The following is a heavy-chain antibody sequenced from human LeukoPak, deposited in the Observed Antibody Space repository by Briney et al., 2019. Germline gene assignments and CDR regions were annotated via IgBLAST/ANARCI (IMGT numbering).Heavy chain of an antibody. J-gene: IGHJ5*02. D-gene: IGHD2-21*01. CDR1: GSTFTWYL. V-gene: IGHV1-46*01. Sequence: ASVKVSCKTYGSTFTWYLIHWVRQAPGQGLEWVGTINPRGPITSYAERFQGRVTLTEDTSTNTFYMELSSLTSDDTAVYFCARPAYCDGTNCGYWLDPWGPGILVTVSS. CDR3: ARPAYCDGTNCGYWLDP. CDR2: INPRGPIT.